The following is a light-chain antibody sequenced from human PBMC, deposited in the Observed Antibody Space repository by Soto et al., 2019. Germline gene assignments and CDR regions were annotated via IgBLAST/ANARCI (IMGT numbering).Light chain of an antibody. J-gene: IGLJ1*01. CDR3: CSYAGSYTHV. CDR2: DVS. V-gene: IGLV2-11*01. Sequence: ALTQPHSVSGSPGQSVTISCTGTSSDVGGYNYVSWYQHHPGKAPKLIIYDVSERPSGVPDRFSGSKSGNTGNTASLTISGLQAEDEADYYCCSYAGSYTHVFGSGTKLTVL. CDR1: SSDVGGYNY.